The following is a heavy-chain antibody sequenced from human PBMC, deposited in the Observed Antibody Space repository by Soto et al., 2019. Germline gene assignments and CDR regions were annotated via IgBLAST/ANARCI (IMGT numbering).Heavy chain of an antibody. CDR1: GFTFSDFE. Sequence: QVQLVESGGGVVQPGRSLRLSCSASGFTFSDFEMYWVRQAPGKGLDWVSFISYDGSNQYYAGSVKGRFTVSRDNSKNTLFLLMNSLRPEATAVYFCARRTGTAPRFAYWGQGTLVTVSS. D-gene: IGHD1-7*01. CDR3: ARRTGTAPRFAY. J-gene: IGHJ4*02. V-gene: IGHV3-30-3*01. CDR2: ISYDGSNQ.